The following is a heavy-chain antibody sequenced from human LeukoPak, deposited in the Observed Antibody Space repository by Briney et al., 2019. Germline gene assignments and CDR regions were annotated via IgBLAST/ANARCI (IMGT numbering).Heavy chain of an antibody. V-gene: IGHV3-74*01. CDR3: TRGGVDY. CDR2: INSDGSTT. Sequence: GGSLRLSCAASGFTFTSYWMHWVRQAPGKGLVWVSRINSDGSTTTSADSVKGRFTISRDNAKNTLYLQMNSLRAEDTAVYFCTRGGVDYWGQGTLVTVSS. D-gene: IGHD3-10*01. CDR1: GFTFTSYW. J-gene: IGHJ4*02.